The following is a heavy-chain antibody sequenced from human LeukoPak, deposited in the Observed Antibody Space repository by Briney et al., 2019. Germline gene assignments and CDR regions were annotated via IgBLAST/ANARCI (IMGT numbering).Heavy chain of an antibody. V-gene: IGHV4-31*03. J-gene: IGHJ4*02. Sequence: ASQTLSLTCTVSGGSISSGGYYWSWIRQHPGKGLEWIGYIYHSGSTNYNPSLKSRVTISVDTSKNQFSLRLTSVTAADTAVYYCARDQGAFYSRSWLDYWGQGTLVTVSS. CDR1: GGSISSGGYY. CDR2: IYHSGST. D-gene: IGHD6-13*01. CDR3: ARDQGAFYSRSWLDY.